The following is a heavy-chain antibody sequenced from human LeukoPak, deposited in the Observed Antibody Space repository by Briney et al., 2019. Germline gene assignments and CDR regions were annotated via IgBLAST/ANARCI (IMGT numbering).Heavy chain of an antibody. J-gene: IGHJ3*02. Sequence: ASVKVSCKASGYTFTSYGISWVRQAPGQGLEWMGWISAYNGNTNYAQKLQDRVTMTTDTSTSTAYMELRSLRSDDTAVYYCARVSGTHKMDAFDIWGQGTMVTVSS. CDR3: ARVSGTHKMDAFDI. V-gene: IGHV1-18*01. D-gene: IGHD1-1*01. CDR1: GYTFTSYG. CDR2: ISAYNGNT.